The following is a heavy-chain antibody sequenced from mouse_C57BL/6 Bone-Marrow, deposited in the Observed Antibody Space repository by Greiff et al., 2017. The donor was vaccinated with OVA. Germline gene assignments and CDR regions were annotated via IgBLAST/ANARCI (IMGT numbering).Heavy chain of an antibody. J-gene: IGHJ2*01. CDR1: GFTFSSYG. D-gene: IGHD4-1*01. CDR3: ARQDDWEGLDY. V-gene: IGHV5-6*01. Sequence: EVQRVESGGDLVKPGGSLKLSCAASGFTFSSYGMSWVRQTPDKRLEWVATISSGGSYTYYPDSVKGRFTISRDNAKNTLYLQMSSLKSEDTAMYYCARQDDWEGLDYWGQGTTLTVSS. CDR2: ISSGGSYT.